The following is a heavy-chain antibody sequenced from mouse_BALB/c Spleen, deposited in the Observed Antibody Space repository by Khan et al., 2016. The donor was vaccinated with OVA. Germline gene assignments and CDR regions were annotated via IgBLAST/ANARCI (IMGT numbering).Heavy chain of an antibody. J-gene: IGHJ3*01. V-gene: IGHV1-4*01. Sequence: QVQLQQSGAELARPGASVKMSCKASGYTFTSYTIHWIKLRPGQGLEWIGYINPSNGYTNFNQKFKDKATLTADKSSTTAYMQLSSLTSDDSAVYYCVGDGADHRIDGWFAYWGQGTLVTVSA. CDR3: VGDGADHRIDGWFAY. CDR2: INPSNGYT. CDR1: GYTFTSYT. D-gene: IGHD2-14*01.